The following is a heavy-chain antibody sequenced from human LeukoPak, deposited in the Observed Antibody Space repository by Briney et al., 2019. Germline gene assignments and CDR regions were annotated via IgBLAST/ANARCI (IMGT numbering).Heavy chain of an antibody. Sequence: SVKVSCKASGGTFSSYAISWVRQAPGQGLEWMGRIIPIFGTANYAQKFQGRVTITTDQSTSTAYMELSSLRSEDTAVYYCARDYYDSSGYSDWGQGTLVTVSS. CDR1: GGTFSSYA. CDR3: ARDYYDSSGYSD. CDR2: IIPIFGTA. V-gene: IGHV1-69*05. J-gene: IGHJ4*02. D-gene: IGHD3-22*01.